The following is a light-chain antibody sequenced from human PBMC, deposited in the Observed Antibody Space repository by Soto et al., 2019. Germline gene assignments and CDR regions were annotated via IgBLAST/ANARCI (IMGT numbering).Light chain of an antibody. J-gene: IGKJ1*01. Sequence: DIQMTQSPSTLSGSVGDRVTITCRASQTISSWLAWYQQKPGKAPKLLIYGASSLQSGVPSRFSGSASGTDFTLTISSLQPEDFATYYCQQSYTSTFGQGTKVDIK. CDR3: QQSYTST. V-gene: IGKV1-39*01. CDR2: GAS. CDR1: QTISSW.